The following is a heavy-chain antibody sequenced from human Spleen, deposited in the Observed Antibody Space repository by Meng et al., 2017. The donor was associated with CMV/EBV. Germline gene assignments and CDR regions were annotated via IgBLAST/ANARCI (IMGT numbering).Heavy chain of an antibody. CDR3: ARSPGYSSSWFDP. J-gene: IGHJ5*02. V-gene: IGHV4-39*07. CDR1: GASMSGSPYS. D-gene: IGHD6-13*01. CDR2: IFYIGSI. Sequence: SGASMSGSPYSWRWIRQLPGKGLEWIGSIFYIGSIHYNPSLKSRVIISLDTSKNQFSLNLTSLNAADTAVYYCARSPGYSSSWFDPWGQGTLVTVSS.